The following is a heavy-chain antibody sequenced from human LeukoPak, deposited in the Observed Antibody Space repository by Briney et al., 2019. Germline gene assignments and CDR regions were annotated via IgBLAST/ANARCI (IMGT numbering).Heavy chain of an antibody. J-gene: IGHJ4*02. Sequence: PGGSLRLFCAASGFTFSSYGMHWVRQGPGKGLEWVAVISYDGSNKYYADSVKGRFTISRDNSKNTLYLQMNSLRAEDTAVYYCAKDNPAWGYGLDYWGQGTLVTVPS. V-gene: IGHV3-30*18. D-gene: IGHD3-16*01. CDR1: GFTFSSYG. CDR2: ISYDGSNK. CDR3: AKDNPAWGYGLDY.